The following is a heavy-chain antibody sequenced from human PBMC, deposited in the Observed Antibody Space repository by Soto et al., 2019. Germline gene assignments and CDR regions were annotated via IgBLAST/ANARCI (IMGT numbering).Heavy chain of an antibody. CDR1: GGTFSSYA. D-gene: IGHD3-22*01. V-gene: IGHV1-69*01. CDR3: AREGRYYDSSGYSYYYYGMDV. CDR2: IIPIFGTA. Sequence: QVQLVQSGAEVKKPGSSVKVSCKASGGTFSSYAISWVRQAPGQGLEWMGGIIPIFGTANYAQKFQGRVTITADESTSTAYMELSSLRSEDTAVYYCAREGRYYDSSGYSYYYYGMDVWGQGTTVTVSS. J-gene: IGHJ6*02.